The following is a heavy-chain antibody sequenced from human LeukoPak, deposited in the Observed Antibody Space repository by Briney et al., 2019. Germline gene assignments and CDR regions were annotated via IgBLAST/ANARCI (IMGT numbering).Heavy chain of an antibody. CDR2: ISYDGSNK. CDR1: GFTFSSYA. CDR3: ARDMGIVGATELI. V-gene: IGHV3-30-3*01. D-gene: IGHD1-26*01. J-gene: IGHJ3*02. Sequence: PGGSLRLSCAASGFTFSSYAMHWVRQAPGKGLEWVAVISYDGSNKYYADSVKGRFTISRDNSKNTLYLQMNSLRAEDTAVYYCARDMGIVGATELIWGQGTMVTVSS.